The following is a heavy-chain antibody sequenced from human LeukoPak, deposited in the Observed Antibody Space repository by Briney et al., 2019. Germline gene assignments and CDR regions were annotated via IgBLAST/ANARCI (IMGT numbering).Heavy chain of an antibody. CDR1: GFTFSSYE. V-gene: IGHV3-48*03. CDR3: ARDRRAHN. J-gene: IGHJ4*02. Sequence: GGSLRLSCAASGFTFSSYEINWVRQAPGKGLEWVSYISNSGSTIYYADSVKGRFTVSRDNAKNSLYLQMNSLRAEDTAVYYCARDRRAHNWGQGTLVTVSS. CDR2: ISNSGSTI.